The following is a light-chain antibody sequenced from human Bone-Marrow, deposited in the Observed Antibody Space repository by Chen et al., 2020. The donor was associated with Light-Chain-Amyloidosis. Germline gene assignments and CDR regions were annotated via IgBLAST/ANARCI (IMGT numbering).Light chain of an antibody. CDR3: QQYNSYSLYT. CDR1: QSISSW. CDR2: DAS. Sequence: DIQMTQSPSTLSASVGDRVTITCRASQSISSWLAWYQQKPGKAPKLLIYDASSLESGVPSRFSGSGSGTEFTLTISRLQPDDFATYYRQQYNSYSLYTFGQGTKLEIK. V-gene: IGKV1-5*01. J-gene: IGKJ2*01.